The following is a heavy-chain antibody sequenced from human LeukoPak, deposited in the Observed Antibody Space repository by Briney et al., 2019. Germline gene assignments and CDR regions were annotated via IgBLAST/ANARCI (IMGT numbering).Heavy chain of an antibody. D-gene: IGHD3-22*01. CDR3: ARVHYYDNSGYWFFDY. CDR1: GGSISSSNW. J-gene: IGHJ4*02. V-gene: IGHV4-4*02. Sequence: PSETLSLTCAVSGGSISSSNWWSWVRQPPGKGLEWVGRIYITGSTNYNPSLKSRVSMSLDTSKNQLSLKLSSVTAADTAVYYCARVHYYDNSGYWFFDYWGQGTLVTVSS. CDR2: IYITGST.